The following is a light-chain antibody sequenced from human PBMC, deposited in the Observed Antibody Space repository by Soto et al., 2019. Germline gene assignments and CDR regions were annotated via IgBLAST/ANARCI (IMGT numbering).Light chain of an antibody. CDR2: DVS. J-gene: IGLJ1*01. CDR3: SSYTSCNTPFYV. V-gene: IGLV2-14*03. CDR1: SSDVGGYNY. Sequence: QSVLTQPASVSGSPGQSITISCTGTSSDVGGYNYVSWYQHHPGKAPKLMIYDVSNRPSGVSTRFSGSKSGNTASLTISGLQAEDEADYYCSSYTSCNTPFYVFGTGTKVTVL.